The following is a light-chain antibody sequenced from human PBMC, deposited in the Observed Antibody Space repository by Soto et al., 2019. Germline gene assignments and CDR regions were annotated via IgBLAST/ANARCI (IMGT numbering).Light chain of an antibody. Sequence: SYELTQPPSVSVAPGQTARITWGGNNIGSKSVHWYQQKPGQAPVLVVYDDSDRPSGIPDRFSGSNSGNTATLTISRVEDGDEADYYCQVWDSSSDHYVFGTGTKLTVL. CDR1: NIGSKS. CDR3: QVWDSSSDHYV. CDR2: DDS. J-gene: IGLJ1*01. V-gene: IGLV3-21*02.